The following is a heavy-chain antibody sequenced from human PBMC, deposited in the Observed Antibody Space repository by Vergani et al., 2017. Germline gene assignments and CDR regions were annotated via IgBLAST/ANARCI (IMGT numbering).Heavy chain of an antibody. CDR2: IYYSGST. CDR1: GGSISSSSYY. Sequence: QLQLQESGPGLVKPSETLSLTCTVSGGSISSSSYYWGWIRQPPGKGLEWIGSIYYSGSTYYNPSLKSRVTISVDTSKNQFSLTLSSVTAADTAVYYCARHLAYCGGDCYPYYYGMDVWSQGTTVTVSS. D-gene: IGHD2-21*02. V-gene: IGHV4-39*01. CDR3: ARHLAYCGGDCYPYYYGMDV. J-gene: IGHJ6*02.